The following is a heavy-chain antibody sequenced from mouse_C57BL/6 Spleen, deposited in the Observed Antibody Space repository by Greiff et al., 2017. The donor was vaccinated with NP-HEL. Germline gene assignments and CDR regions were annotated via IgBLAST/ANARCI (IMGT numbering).Heavy chain of an antibody. Sequence: EVHLVESGGGLVKPGGSLKLSCAASGFTFSDYGMHWVRQAPEKGLEWVAYISSGSSTIYYADTVKGRFTISRDNAKNTLFLQMTSLRAEDTAMYYCARGYYSNPFDYWGQGTTLTVSS. D-gene: IGHD2-5*01. CDR3: ARGYYSNPFDY. V-gene: IGHV5-17*01. CDR2: ISSGSSTI. J-gene: IGHJ2*01. CDR1: GFTFSDYG.